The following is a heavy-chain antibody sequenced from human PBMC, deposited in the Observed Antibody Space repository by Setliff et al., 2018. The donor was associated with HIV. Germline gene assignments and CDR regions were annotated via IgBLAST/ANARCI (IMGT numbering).Heavy chain of an antibody. CDR1: GYSFHSYG. CDR3: ARERGSGSYFDY. D-gene: IGHD1-26*01. V-gene: IGHV1-18*01. Sequence: ASVKVSCKAAGYSFHSYGLSWVRLAPGQGLEWMGWISPYNGNTNYAQRFQGRLTMTTDTSTITAYMELRSLRSDDTAVYYCARERGSGSYFDYWGQGTLVTVSS. CDR2: ISPYNGNT. J-gene: IGHJ4*02.